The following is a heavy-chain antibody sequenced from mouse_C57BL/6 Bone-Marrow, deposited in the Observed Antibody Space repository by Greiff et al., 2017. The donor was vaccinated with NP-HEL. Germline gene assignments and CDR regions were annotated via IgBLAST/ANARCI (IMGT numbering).Heavy chain of an antibody. CDR2: IRLKSDNYAT. CDR3: TQFITAYYYAMDY. Sequence: EVQRVASGGGLVQPGGSMKLSCVASGFTFSNYWMNWVRQSPEKGLEWGAQIRLKSDNYATHYAESVKGRFTISRDDSKSSVYLQMNNLRAEDTGIYYCTQFITAYYYAMDYWGQGTSVTVSS. J-gene: IGHJ4*01. V-gene: IGHV6-3*01. D-gene: IGHD1-1*01. CDR1: GFTFSNYW.